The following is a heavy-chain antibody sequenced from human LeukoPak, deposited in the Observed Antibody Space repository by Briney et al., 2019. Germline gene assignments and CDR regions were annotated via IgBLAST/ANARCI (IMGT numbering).Heavy chain of an antibody. D-gene: IGHD3-16*01. J-gene: IGHJ4*02. V-gene: IGHV4-39*07. Sequence: PSETLSLTCTVSGGSISSSSYYWGWIRQPPGKGLEWIGSIYYSGSTNYNPSLKSRVTISVDTSKNQFSLKLSSVTAADTAVYYCARGRKSRGHYFDYWGQGTLVTVSS. CDR1: GGSISSSSYY. CDR2: IYYSGST. CDR3: ARGRKSRGHYFDY.